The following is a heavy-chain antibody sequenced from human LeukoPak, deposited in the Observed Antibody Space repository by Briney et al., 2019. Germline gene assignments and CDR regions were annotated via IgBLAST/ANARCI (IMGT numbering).Heavy chain of an antibody. CDR3: TTWFVVGAALFDY. CDR1: GFTFSNAW. V-gene: IGHV3-15*01. J-gene: IGHJ4*02. Sequence: AGGSLRLSCAASGFTFSNAWMSWVRQAPGKGLEWVGRIKSKTDGGTTDYAAPVKGRFTISRDDSKSTLYLQMNSLKTEDTAVYYCTTWFVVGAALFDYWGQGTLVTVSS. D-gene: IGHD1-26*01. CDR2: IKSKTDGGTT.